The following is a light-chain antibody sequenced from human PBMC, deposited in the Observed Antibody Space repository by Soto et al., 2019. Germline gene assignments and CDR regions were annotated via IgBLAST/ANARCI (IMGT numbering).Light chain of an antibody. J-gene: IGKJ1*01. CDR1: QTVSKY. CDR3: QQTYSGPGT. CDR2: ASS. Sequence: DIEMTQSPSSVFASPGDRATISCRASQTVSKYFNWYQHTAGKAPRLLIFASSNWCSGVPSRFSGMGSGTRFTFTISSLQPEDYASDYCQQTYSGPGTFGQVTNVE. V-gene: IGKV1-39*01.